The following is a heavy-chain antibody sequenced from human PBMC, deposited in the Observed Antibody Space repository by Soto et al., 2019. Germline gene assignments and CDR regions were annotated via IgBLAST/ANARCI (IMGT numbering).Heavy chain of an antibody. CDR2: IYPGDSDT. D-gene: IGHD6-13*01. CDR3: ARTSAAGKYYYGMDV. J-gene: IGHJ6*02. Sequence: PVESLQNSCKGSGYSFTSYWIGWVRQMTGKGLEWMGIIYPGDSDTRYSPSFQGQVTISADKSISTAYLQWSSLKASDTAMYYCARTSAAGKYYYGMDVWGQGTTVTVSS. V-gene: IGHV5-51*01. CDR1: GYSFTSYW.